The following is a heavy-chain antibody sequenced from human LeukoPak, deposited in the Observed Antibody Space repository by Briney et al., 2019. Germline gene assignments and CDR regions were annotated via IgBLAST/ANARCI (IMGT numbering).Heavy chain of an antibody. CDR3: ASLHYAAARDFNF. V-gene: IGHV4-59*04. Sequence: GSLRLSCAASGFTVSSNYMSWLRQPPGKGLEWIGNIHHSGTSYHNPSLNSRVTISVDTSRNQFSLKLSYMTAADTAVYYCASLHYAAARDFNFWGQGTLVTVSS. D-gene: IGHD2-15*01. J-gene: IGHJ4*02. CDR1: GFTVSSNY. CDR2: IHHSGTS.